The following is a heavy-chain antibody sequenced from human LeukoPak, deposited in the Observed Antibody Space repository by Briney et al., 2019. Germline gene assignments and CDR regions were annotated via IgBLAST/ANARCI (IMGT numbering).Heavy chain of an antibody. Sequence: GGSLRLSCTASGFTFSSYGMHWVRQAPGKGLEWVAVISHDGSNEYYADSVKGRFTISRDNSKNTLYLQMDSLRVEDTAVFYCAKVNYYDSCGYLDYWGQGTLVTVSS. CDR3: AKVNYYDSCGYLDY. CDR2: ISHDGSNE. V-gene: IGHV3-30*18. D-gene: IGHD3-22*01. J-gene: IGHJ4*02. CDR1: GFTFSSYG.